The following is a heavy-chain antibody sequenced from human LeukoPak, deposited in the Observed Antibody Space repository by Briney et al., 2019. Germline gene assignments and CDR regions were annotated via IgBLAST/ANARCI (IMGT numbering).Heavy chain of an antibody. J-gene: IGHJ4*02. CDR3: SGVDRLAYFDY. CDR2: IYSGSST. D-gene: IGHD2-15*01. Sequence: GGSLRLSCAASGFTVSSNYMSGVTQAPGKRLEWVAVIYSGSSTYYADSVTGRFTISRHHSKNTLYLQMKSLRGEDTGVYYLSGVDRLAYFDYWGQGSLVTVS. CDR1: GFTVSSNY. V-gene: IGHV3-53*04.